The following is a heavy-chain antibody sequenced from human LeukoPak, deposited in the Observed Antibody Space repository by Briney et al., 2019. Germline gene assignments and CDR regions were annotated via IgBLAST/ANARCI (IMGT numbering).Heavy chain of an antibody. D-gene: IGHD4-23*01. V-gene: IGHV3-48*01. CDR3: ARDGDYGGKRWFDP. CDR1: GFTFSSYS. J-gene: IGHJ5*02. CDR2: ISSSSSTI. Sequence: GGSLRLSCAASGFTFSSYSMNWVRQAPGKGLEWVSYISSSSSTIYYADSVKGRFTISRDNAKNSLYLQMNSLRAEDTAVYYCARDGDYGGKRWFDPWGQGTLVTVSS.